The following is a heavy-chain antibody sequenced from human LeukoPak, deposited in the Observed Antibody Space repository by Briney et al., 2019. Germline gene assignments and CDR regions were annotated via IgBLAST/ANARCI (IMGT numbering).Heavy chain of an antibody. CDR2: IWYDGSNK. D-gene: IGHD6-19*01. CDR1: GFTFSSYG. V-gene: IGHV3-33*06. Sequence: PGGSLRLSCAASGFTFSSYGMHWVRQAPGKGLEWVAVIWYDGSNKYYADSVKGRFTISRDNSKNTLYLQMNSLRAEDTAVYYCAKESSGGWYFDYWGQGTLVTVSS. CDR3: AKESSGGWYFDY. J-gene: IGHJ4*02.